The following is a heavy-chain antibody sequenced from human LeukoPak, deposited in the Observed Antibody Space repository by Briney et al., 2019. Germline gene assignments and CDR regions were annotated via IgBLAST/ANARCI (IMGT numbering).Heavy chain of an antibody. CDR1: GGSISSSSYY. Sequence: SETLSLTCTVSGGSISSSSYYWGWIRQPPGKGLEWIGSIYYSGSTNYNPSLKSRVTMSVDTSKNQFSLKLSSVTAADTAVYYCARDIRWFGELSYNWFDPWGQGTLVTVSS. J-gene: IGHJ5*02. V-gene: IGHV4-39*07. D-gene: IGHD3-10*01. CDR3: ARDIRWFGELSYNWFDP. CDR2: IYYSGST.